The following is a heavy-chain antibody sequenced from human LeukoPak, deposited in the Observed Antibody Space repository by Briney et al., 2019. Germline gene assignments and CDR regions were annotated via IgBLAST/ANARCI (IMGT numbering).Heavy chain of an antibody. J-gene: IGHJ4*02. CDR1: GFTFSSYG. CDR3: AKDGNYADFDY. Sequence: GGSLRLSCAASGFTFSSYGMHWVRQAPGKGLEWVAVISYDGSNKYYADSVKGRFTISRDNSKNTLYLQMNSLRAEDTAVYYCAKDGNYADFDYWGQGTLVTVSS. CDR2: ISYDGSNK. V-gene: IGHV3-30*18. D-gene: IGHD1-7*01.